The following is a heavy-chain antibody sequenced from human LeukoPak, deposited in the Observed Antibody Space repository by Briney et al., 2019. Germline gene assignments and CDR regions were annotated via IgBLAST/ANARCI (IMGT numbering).Heavy chain of an antibody. CDR3: AKEQRYSSGWNAPPYYYYYYMDV. V-gene: IGHV3-23*01. CDR2: IRGRGGST. J-gene: IGHJ6*03. D-gene: IGHD6-19*01. Sequence: GGSLRLSCAASGFTFSSYGMSWVRQAPGKGLEWVSAIRGRGGSTSYADSAKGRFTISRDNSKNTLYLQMNSLRAEDTAVYYCAKEQRYSSGWNAPPYYYYYYMDVWGKGTTVTVSS. CDR1: GFTFSSYG.